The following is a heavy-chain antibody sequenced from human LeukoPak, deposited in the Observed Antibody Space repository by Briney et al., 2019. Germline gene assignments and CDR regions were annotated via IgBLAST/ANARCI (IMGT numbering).Heavy chain of an antibody. J-gene: IGHJ4*02. CDR2: IYYTGTT. D-gene: IGHD2-2*01. V-gene: IGHV4-59*01. Sequence: SETLSLTCAVYGGSFSGYYWSWIRQPPGKGLELIGHIYYTGTTYYNPSLNSRVTISLDTSRNQFSLRLTSVTAADTAVYYCARFSSGCSTASCYLTYWGQGTLVTVSS. CDR1: GGSFSGYY. CDR3: ARFSSGCSTASCYLTY.